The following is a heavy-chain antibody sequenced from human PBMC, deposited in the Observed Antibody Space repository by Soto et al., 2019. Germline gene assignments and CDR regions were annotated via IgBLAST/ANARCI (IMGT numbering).Heavy chain of an antibody. CDR1: GYPLIELY. J-gene: IGHJ4*02. V-gene: IGHV1-2*02. CDR2: INPHSVGT. CDR3: ARANNHIVPYYFDY. Sequence: ASVKVSCKASGYPLIELYIHLVRQAPGQGLEWMGWINPHSVGTNYAQKFQGRVTLTSDTALRPIYMDLHSLSFDDTDMYYCARANNHIVPYYFDYWGQGTLVTVSS. D-gene: IGHD5-12*01.